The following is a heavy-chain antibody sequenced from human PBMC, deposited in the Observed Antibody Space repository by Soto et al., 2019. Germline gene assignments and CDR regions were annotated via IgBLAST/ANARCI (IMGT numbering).Heavy chain of an antibody. Sequence: PGGSLRLSCAASGFTFSDHFMDWVRQAPGKGLEWVGRTRNKAKSFTTEYTASVKGRFTISGDDSKNSLYLQINSLKTEDTAVYYFIWIVYCGTISCQTEHFDPWGLGTLVTVSS. CDR2: TRNKAKSFTT. CDR3: IWIVYCGTISCQTEHFDP. D-gene: IGHD2-2*01. CDR1: GFTFSDHF. J-gene: IGHJ5*02. V-gene: IGHV3-72*01.